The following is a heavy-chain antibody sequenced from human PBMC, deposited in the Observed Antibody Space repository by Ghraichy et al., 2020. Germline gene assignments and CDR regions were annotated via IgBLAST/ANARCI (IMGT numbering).Heavy chain of an antibody. CDR3: ARGANGGANFDY. CDR1: GGSISSGGYS. V-gene: IGHV4-30-2*01. J-gene: IGHJ4*02. D-gene: IGHD4-23*01. CDR2: IYHSGST. Sequence: SETLSLTCAVSGGSISSGGYSWSWIRQPPGKGLEWIGYIYHSGSTYYNPSLKSRVTISVDRSKNQFSLKLSSVTAADTAVYYCARGANGGANFDYWGQGTLVTVSS.